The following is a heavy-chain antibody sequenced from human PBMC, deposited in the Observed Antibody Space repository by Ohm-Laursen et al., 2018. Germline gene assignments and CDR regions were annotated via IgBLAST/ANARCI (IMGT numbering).Heavy chain of an antibody. Sequence: SLRLSCSASGFTFSSYGMHWVRQAPGKGLEWVAVIWYDGSNKYYADSVKGRFTISRDNSKNTLYLQMNSLRAEDTAVYYCARALNYYDTLEGSLGGAFDIWGQGTMVTVSS. J-gene: IGHJ3*02. V-gene: IGHV3-33*01. CDR2: IWYDGSNK. D-gene: IGHD3-22*01. CDR1: GFTFSSYG. CDR3: ARALNYYDTLEGSLGGAFDI.